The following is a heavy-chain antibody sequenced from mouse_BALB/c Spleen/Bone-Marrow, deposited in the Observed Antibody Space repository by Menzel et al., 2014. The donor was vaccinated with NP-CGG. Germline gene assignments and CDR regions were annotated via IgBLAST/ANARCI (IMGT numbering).Heavy chain of an antibody. CDR1: GFNIKDTY. CDR2: IDPANGNI. V-gene: IGHV14-3*02. CDR3: TRGEDY. Sequence: VQLQQTGAELAKPGASVKLSCTASGFNIKDTYMHWVKQRPEQGLEWIGRIDPANGNIKYDPKFQGKATITADTSSNTAYLHLSSLTSEDTAVYYCTRGEDYWGQGTSVIVSS. J-gene: IGHJ4*01.